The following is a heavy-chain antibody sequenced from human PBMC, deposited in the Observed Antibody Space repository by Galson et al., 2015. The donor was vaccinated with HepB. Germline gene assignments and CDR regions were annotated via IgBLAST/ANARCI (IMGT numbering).Heavy chain of an antibody. Sequence: SLRLSCAASGFTFSSYSMNWVRQAPGKGLEWVSSISSSSYIYYADSVKGRFTISRDNAKNSLYLQMNSLRAEDTAVYYCARDPGIAAAGTVFDPWGQGTLVTVSS. D-gene: IGHD6-13*01. CDR2: ISSSSYI. CDR1: GFTFSSYS. J-gene: IGHJ5*02. CDR3: ARDPGIAAAGTVFDP. V-gene: IGHV3-21*01.